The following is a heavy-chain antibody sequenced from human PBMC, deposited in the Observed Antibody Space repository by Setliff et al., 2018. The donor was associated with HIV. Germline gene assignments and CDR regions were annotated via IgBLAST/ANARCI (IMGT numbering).Heavy chain of an antibody. CDR1: GYSFTGYY. Sequence: ASVKVSCKASGYSFTGYYMHWVRQAPGQGLEWMGWMNPSTGGTRFAQKFQGRVTMTRDTFITTAYMELSSLRSDDTAVYYCARMGESPPQSSSWYYWGQGTLVTVSS. D-gene: IGHD6-13*01. V-gene: IGHV1-2*02. CDR3: ARMGESPPQSSSWYY. CDR2: MNPSTGGT. J-gene: IGHJ4*02.